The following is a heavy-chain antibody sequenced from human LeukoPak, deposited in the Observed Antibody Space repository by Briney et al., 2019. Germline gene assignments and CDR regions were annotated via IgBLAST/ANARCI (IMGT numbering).Heavy chain of an antibody. CDR3: ARDRGVGIAIFGALHRSRDAFDI. D-gene: IGHD3-3*01. CDR1: GFTFSSYS. CDR2: ISSSSSYI. V-gene: IGHV3-21*01. Sequence: GGSLRLSCAASGFTFSSYSMNWVRQAPGKGLEWVSSISSSSSYIYYADSVKGRFTISRDNAKNSLYLQMNSLRAEDTAVYYCARDRGVGIAIFGALHRSRDAFDIWGQGTMVTVSS. J-gene: IGHJ3*02.